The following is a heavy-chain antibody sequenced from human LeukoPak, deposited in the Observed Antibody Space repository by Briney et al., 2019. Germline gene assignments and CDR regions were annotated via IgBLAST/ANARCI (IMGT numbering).Heavy chain of an antibody. CDR1: GFTFRNYA. V-gene: IGHV3-23*01. CDR2: ISSSDANT. J-gene: IGHJ4*02. D-gene: IGHD1-14*01. CDR3: AIREPIGY. Sequence: GGSLRLSCAASGFTFRNYAMYWVRQAPGKGLEWVSAISSSDANTYYADSVKGRFTIPRDNSKNTLYLQMNSLRAEDTALYYCAIREPIGYWGQGTLVTVSS.